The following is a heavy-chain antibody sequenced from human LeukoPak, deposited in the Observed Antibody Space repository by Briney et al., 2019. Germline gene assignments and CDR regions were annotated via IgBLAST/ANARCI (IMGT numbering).Heavy chain of an antibody. CDR1: GGSISSYY. Sequence: TSETLSLTCTVSGGSISSYYWSWIRQPPGKGLEWIGYIYYSGSTNYNPSLKSRVTISVDTSKNQFSLKLSSVTAADTAVYYCVRQGGGFWYFDLWGRGTLVTVSS. CDR3: VRQGGGFWYFDL. V-gene: IGHV4-59*08. CDR2: IYYSGST. J-gene: IGHJ2*01. D-gene: IGHD6-25*01.